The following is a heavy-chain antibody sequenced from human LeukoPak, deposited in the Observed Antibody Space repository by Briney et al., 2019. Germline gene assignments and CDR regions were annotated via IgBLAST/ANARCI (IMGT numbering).Heavy chain of an antibody. D-gene: IGHD5-24*01. CDR3: ARDRSGEMATISPFFYY. J-gene: IGHJ4*02. CDR2: INPSGGST. Sequence: ASVKVSCKASGYTFTIYYMHWVRQAPGQGLEWMGIINPSGGSTSYAQKFQGRVTMTRDTSTSTVYMELSSLRSEDTAVYYCARDRSGEMATISPFFYYWGQGTLVTVSS. CDR1: GYTFTIYY. V-gene: IGHV1-46*01.